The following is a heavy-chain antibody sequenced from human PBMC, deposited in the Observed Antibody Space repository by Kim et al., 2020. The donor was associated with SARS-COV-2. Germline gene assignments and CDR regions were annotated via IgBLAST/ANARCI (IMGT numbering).Heavy chain of an antibody. D-gene: IGHD4-4*01. V-gene: IGHV4-31*03. CDR2: IYYSGST. Sequence: SETLSLTCTVSGGSISSGGYYWSWIRQHPGKGLEWIGYIYYSGSTYYNPSLKSRVTISVDTSKNQFSLKLSSVTAADTAVYYCARSSNYAFVGLWNPPVDWGQGTLVTVSS. J-gene: IGHJ4*02. CDR1: GGSISSGGYY. CDR3: ARSSNYAFVGLWNPPVD.